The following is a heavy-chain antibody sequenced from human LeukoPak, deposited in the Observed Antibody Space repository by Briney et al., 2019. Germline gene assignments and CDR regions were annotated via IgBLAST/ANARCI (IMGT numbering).Heavy chain of an antibody. CDR3: ARLPNYGDY. J-gene: IGHJ4*02. CDR2: IYYSGST. CDR1: GYSISSGYC. D-gene: IGHD5-24*01. V-gene: IGHV4-38-2*01. Sequence: SETLSLTCALSGYSISSGYCWGWIRQPPGKGLEWIGSIYYSGSTYYNPSLKSRVTISVDTSKNQFSLKLNSVTAADTAVYYCARLPNYGDYWGQGTLVTVSS.